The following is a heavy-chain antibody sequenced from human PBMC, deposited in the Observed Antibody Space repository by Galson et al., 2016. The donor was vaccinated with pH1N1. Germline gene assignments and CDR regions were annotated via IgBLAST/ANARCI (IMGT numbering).Heavy chain of an antibody. CDR2: ISGSGGRT. CDR1: GFTFSSYA. Sequence: SLRLSCAASGFTFSSYAMRWVRQAPGKGLERVSAISGSGGRTYYADSVKGRFTISRDNSKNTLYLQMNSLRAEDTAGYYCAKTLTHDEIYDAFDIWGQGTMVTVSS. V-gene: IGHV3-23*01. CDR3: AKTLTHDEIYDAFDI. J-gene: IGHJ3*02. D-gene: IGHD2/OR15-2a*01.